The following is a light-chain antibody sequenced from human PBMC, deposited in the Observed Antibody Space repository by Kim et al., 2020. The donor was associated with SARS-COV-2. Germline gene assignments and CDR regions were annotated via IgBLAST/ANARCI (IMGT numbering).Light chain of an antibody. CDR1: QSVSPY. Sequence: SLSPGERATLSCRASQSVSPYLAWYQQKPGQAPRLLIYDASKWATGIPARFSGSGSGTDFTLTISSLEPDDFAVYYCQLRTNWLTSGGGTKVDIK. CDR2: DAS. J-gene: IGKJ4*01. CDR3: QLRTNWLT. V-gene: IGKV3-11*01.